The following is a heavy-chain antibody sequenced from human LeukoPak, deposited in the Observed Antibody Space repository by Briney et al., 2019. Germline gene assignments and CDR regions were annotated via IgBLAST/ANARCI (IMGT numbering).Heavy chain of an antibody. CDR1: GYTFTNYG. Sequence: ASVKVSCKASGYTFTNYGISWVRQAPGQGLEWMGWIHPNSGDTNYAQKFQGRVTMTRDTSISTAYMEVSSLRSEDTAVYYCARDCSGGSCYGEYWGQGTLVIVSS. V-gene: IGHV1-2*02. CDR2: IHPNSGDT. CDR3: ARDCSGGSCYGEY. D-gene: IGHD2-15*01. J-gene: IGHJ4*02.